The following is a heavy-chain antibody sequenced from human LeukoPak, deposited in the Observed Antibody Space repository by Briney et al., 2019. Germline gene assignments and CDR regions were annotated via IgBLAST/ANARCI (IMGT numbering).Heavy chain of an antibody. V-gene: IGHV3-30*02. CDR2: IRYDGSNK. Sequence: GGSLGLSCAASGFTFSSYGMHWVRQAPGKGLEWVAFIRYDGSNKYYADSVKGRFTISRDNSTATLYLQMNSLRAEDTAVYYCAKDRKYCSGGSCYPAPADYWGQGTLVTVSS. D-gene: IGHD2-15*01. J-gene: IGHJ4*02. CDR1: GFTFSSYG. CDR3: AKDRKYCSGGSCYPAPADY.